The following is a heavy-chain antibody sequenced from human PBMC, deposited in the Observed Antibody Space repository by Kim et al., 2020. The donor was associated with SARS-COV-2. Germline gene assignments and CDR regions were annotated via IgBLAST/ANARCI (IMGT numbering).Heavy chain of an antibody. V-gene: IGHV3-30*18. CDR2: ISYDGSNK. Sequence: GGSLRLSCAASGFTFSSYGMHWVRQAPGKGLEWVAVISYDGSNKYYADSVKGRFTISRDNSKNTLYLQMNSLRAEDTAVYYCAKDLSPRRNYYDSSGYYYSPNFDYWGQGTLVTVSS. CDR3: AKDLSPRRNYYDSSGYYYSPNFDY. J-gene: IGHJ4*02. CDR1: GFTFSSYG. D-gene: IGHD3-22*01.